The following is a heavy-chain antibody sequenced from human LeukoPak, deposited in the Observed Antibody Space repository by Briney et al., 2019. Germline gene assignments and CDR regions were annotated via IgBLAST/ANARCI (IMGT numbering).Heavy chain of an antibody. V-gene: IGHV3-30*18. D-gene: IGHD5-18*01. J-gene: IGHJ6*02. CDR3: AKDSAHSYGSSHFYYGMDV. Sequence: GGSLRLSCVASGFTLSIYGMHWVRQAPGKGLEWVAAIAYDGSKTYFADSVKGRFTISRDNSRNTLYLQMNTLRAEDTAVYYCAKDSAHSYGSSHFYYGMDVWGQGTTVTVAS. CDR1: GFTLSIYG. CDR2: IAYDGSKT.